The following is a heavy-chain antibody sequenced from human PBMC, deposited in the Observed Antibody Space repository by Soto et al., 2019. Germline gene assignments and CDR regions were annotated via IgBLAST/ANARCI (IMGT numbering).Heavy chain of an antibody. D-gene: IGHD3-22*01. CDR2: ISGSGGST. V-gene: IGHV3-23*01. CDR1: GFTFSSYA. Sequence: GSLRLSCAASGFTFSSYAMSWVRQAPGKGLEWVSAISGSGGSTYYADSVKGRFTISRDNSKNTLYLQMNSLRAEDTAVYYCAKGYDSSGYSTYFDYWGQGTLVTVSS. J-gene: IGHJ4*02. CDR3: AKGYDSSGYSTYFDY.